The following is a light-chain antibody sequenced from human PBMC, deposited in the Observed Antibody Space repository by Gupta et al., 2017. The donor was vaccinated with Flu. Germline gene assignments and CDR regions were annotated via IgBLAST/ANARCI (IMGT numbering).Light chain of an antibody. J-gene: IGKJ3*01. V-gene: IGKV3-11*01. CDR2: DAS. CDR1: QSVGTS. Sequence: PATLSVSPGERATLSCRASQSVGTSLAWYQQKPGQAPRLLIYDASNRATGIPARFSGSGSGTDFTLTISNLEPEDFAVYYCQQRRDWPVSFGPGTKVDIK. CDR3: QQRRDWPVS.